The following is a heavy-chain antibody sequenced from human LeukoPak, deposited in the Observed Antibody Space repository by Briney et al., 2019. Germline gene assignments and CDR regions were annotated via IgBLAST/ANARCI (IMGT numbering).Heavy chain of an antibody. V-gene: IGHV1-69*01. Sequence: SVKVSCKASGGTFSSYAISWVRQAPGQGLEWMGGIIPIFGTANYAQKFQGRVTITADESTSTAYMELSSLRSEDTAVYYCAREGSGYYTAPPFDYWGQGTLVTVSS. CDR3: AREGSGYYTAPPFDY. CDR2: IIPIFGTA. CDR1: GGTFSSYA. D-gene: IGHD3-3*01. J-gene: IGHJ4*02.